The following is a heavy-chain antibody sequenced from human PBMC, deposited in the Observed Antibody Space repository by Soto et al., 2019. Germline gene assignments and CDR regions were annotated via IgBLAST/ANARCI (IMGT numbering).Heavy chain of an antibody. Sequence: SETLSLTCTVSGGSLRNFFWSWIRQPPGKGLEWIGHIYSSGKTDYNPSLETRVTMSIDTSMNQISLKLNSVTAADTAVYFCVRTFPPAPPVVPTHNWFVPRGPGPLVT. V-gene: IGHV4-59*01. J-gene: IGHJ5*02. CDR1: GGSLRNFF. D-gene: IGHD2-2*01. CDR3: VRTFPPAPPVVPTHNWFVP. CDR2: IYSSGKT.